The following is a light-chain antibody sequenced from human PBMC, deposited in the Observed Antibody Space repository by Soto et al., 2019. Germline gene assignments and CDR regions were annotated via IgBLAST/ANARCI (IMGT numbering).Light chain of an antibody. CDR3: SSYTTISTYVV. V-gene: IGLV2-14*01. CDR1: SSDVGGYRF. CDR2: EVS. J-gene: IGLJ2*01. Sequence: QSVLTQPASVSGSPGQSIAISCTGTSSDVGGYRFVSWYQQHPGKAPKLMIYEVSNRTSGVSNRFSGSKSGNTASLTISGLQAEDEADYYCSSYTTISTYVVFGGGTKLTVL.